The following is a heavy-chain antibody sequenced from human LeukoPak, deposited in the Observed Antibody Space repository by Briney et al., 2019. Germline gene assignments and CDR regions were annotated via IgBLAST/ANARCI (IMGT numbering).Heavy chain of an antibody. D-gene: IGHD6-13*01. CDR3: ARDKERPYRSSWYYFDY. Sequence: GSSVKVSCKASGGTFSSYAISWVRQAPGQGLEWMGGIIPIFGTASYAQKFQGRVTITADESTSTAYMELSSLRSDDTAVYYCARDKERPYRSSWYYFDYWGQGTLVTVSS. J-gene: IGHJ4*02. CDR2: IIPIFGTA. V-gene: IGHV1-69*01. CDR1: GGTFSSYA.